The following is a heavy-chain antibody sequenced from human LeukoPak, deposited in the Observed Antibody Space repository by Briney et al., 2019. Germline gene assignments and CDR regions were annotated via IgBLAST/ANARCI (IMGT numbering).Heavy chain of an antibody. CDR3: AKGDLKDGGLDYFSD. CDR1: GSTFSSYW. J-gene: IGHJ4*02. V-gene: IGHV3-7*05. CDR2: IKQCGREK. Sequence: GGSLRLSCAASGSTFSSYWMRWVRQAPGKAREGLANIKQCGREKYYVDSVTGRFTISRDNAKNSLYLQMNRLRAEDTAVYYCAKGDLKDGGLDYFSDWGQGTLVTVSS. D-gene: IGHD2-15*01.